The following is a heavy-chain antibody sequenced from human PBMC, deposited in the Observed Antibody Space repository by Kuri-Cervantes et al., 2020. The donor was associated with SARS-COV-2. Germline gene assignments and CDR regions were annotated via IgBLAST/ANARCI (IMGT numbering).Heavy chain of an antibody. V-gene: IGHV1-18*01. CDR1: GYSFISSG. CDR3: ARASVRGIIITYHSYGMDV. Sequence: ASVKVSCKASGYSFISSGISWVRQAPGQGLEWMGWVNPYNGDTNYAQNFQGRVTMTTDTSTTTAYMELRSLRSDDTAVYYCARASVRGIIITYHSYGMDVWGQGTTVTVSS. D-gene: IGHD3-10*01. J-gene: IGHJ6*02. CDR2: VNPYNGDT.